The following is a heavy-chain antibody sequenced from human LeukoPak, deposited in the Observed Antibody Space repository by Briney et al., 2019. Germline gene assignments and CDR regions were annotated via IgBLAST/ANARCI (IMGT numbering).Heavy chain of an antibody. D-gene: IGHD3-22*01. V-gene: IGHV3-11*01. CDR3: AREVVPEFYFDY. Sequence: GGSLRLSCAASGFTFSDYYMSWIRQAPGKGLEWVSYISSSGSTIYYADSVKGRFTISRDNSKNTLYLQMNSLRAEDTAVYYCAREVVPEFYFDYWGQGTLVTVSS. CDR2: ISSSGSTI. CDR1: GFTFSDYY. J-gene: IGHJ4*02.